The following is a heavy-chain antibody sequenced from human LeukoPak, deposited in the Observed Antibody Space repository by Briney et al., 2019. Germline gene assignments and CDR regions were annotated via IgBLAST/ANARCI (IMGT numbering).Heavy chain of an antibody. CDR2: IYYSGST. J-gene: IGHJ4*02. CDR1: GGSISSSSYY. CDR3: ARHEGIAAATDY. Sequence: SETLSLTCTVSGGSISSSSYYWGWIRQPPGKGLEWIGSIYYSGSTYYNPSLKSRVTISVDTSKNQFSLKLSSVTAADTAVYYCARHEGIAAATDYWGQGTLVTVSS. V-gene: IGHV4-39*01. D-gene: IGHD6-13*01.